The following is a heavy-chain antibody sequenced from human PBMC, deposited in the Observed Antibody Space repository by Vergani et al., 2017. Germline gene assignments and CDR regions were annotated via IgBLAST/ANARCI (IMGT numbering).Heavy chain of an antibody. V-gene: IGHV3-48*01. D-gene: IGHD2-15*01. CDR2: ISSSSSTI. CDR3: ARGPSGCSGGSCYGIVDY. Sequence: VQLVESGGGLVKPGGSLRLSCAASGFTFSSYSMNWVRQAPGKGLEWVSYISSSSSTIYYADSVKGRFTISRDNAKNSLYLQMNSLRAEDTAVYYCARGPSGCSGGSCYGIVDYWGQGTLVTVSS. J-gene: IGHJ4*02. CDR1: GFTFSSYS.